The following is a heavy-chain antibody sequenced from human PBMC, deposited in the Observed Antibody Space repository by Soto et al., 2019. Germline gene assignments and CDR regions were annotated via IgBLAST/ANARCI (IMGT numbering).Heavy chain of an antibody. J-gene: IGHJ4*02. V-gene: IGHV1-18*01. D-gene: IGHD3-22*01. Sequence: QVQLVQSGAEVKKPGASVKVSCKASGYTFTSYGISWVRQAPGQGLEWMGWISAYNGNTNYAQKLQGRVTMTTDTSTTTAYMDLRSLRTDDTAVYYCAREYYYDSSSYYLYYFDYWGQGTLVTVSS. CDR3: AREYYYDSSSYYLYYFDY. CDR1: GYTFTSYG. CDR2: ISAYNGNT.